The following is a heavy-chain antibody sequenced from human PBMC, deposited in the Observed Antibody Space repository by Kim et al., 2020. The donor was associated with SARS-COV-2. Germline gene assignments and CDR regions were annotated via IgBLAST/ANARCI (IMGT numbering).Heavy chain of an antibody. D-gene: IGHD6-6*01. CDR2: IFRQGNT. CDR1: GFSVSTNS. Sequence: GGSLRLSCVASGFSVSTNSMGWVRQAPGKGLEWVSVIFRQGNTDYADSVRGRFTISRDNSLYLQMNSLKAEDTAVYYCAGWTSSSWFDYWGQGTLVTVSS. V-gene: IGHV3-53*01. J-gene: IGHJ4*02. CDR3: AGWTSSSWFDY.